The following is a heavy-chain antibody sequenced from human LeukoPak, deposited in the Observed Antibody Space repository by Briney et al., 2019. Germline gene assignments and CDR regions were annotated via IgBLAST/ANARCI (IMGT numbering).Heavy chain of an antibody. Sequence: GGSLRLSCVASGFTFSSSWMYWVRQAPGKGLVWASRISSDGRSTTYADSVKGRFTISRDNAMNTLYLQMNSLRVEDTAVYYCARADSSWANDYWGQGTLVTVSS. CDR3: ARADSSWANDY. CDR2: ISSDGRST. V-gene: IGHV3-74*01. D-gene: IGHD6-13*01. CDR1: GFTFSSSW. J-gene: IGHJ4*02.